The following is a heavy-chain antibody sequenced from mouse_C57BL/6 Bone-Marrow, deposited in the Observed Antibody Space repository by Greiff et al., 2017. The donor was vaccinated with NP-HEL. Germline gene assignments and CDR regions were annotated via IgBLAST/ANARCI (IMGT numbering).Heavy chain of an antibody. J-gene: IGHJ3*01. D-gene: IGHD2-12*01. Sequence: EVKLMESGPELVKPGASVKISCKASGYSFTDYNMNWVKQSNGKSLEWIGVINPNYGTTSYNQKFKGKATLTVDQSSSTAYMQLNSLTSEDSAVYYCANLRRGEAWFAYWGQGTLVTVSA. CDR1: GYSFTDYN. V-gene: IGHV1-39*01. CDR3: ANLRRGEAWFAY. CDR2: INPNYGTT.